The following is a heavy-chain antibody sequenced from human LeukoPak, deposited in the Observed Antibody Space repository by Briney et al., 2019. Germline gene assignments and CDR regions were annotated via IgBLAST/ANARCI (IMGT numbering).Heavy chain of an antibody. J-gene: IGHJ5*02. CDR1: GVSISSSNSY. D-gene: IGHD4-17*01. CDR3: ARSKEPDDYGDSNWFDP. Sequence: SETLSLTCTVSGVSISSSNSYWGWIRQPPGKGLEWIGSIYYSGNTYYNASLKSQVSISIDTPKNQFSLKLSSVTAADTAVYYCARSKEPDDYGDSNWFDPWGQGTLVTVSS. CDR2: IYYSGNT. V-gene: IGHV4-39*07.